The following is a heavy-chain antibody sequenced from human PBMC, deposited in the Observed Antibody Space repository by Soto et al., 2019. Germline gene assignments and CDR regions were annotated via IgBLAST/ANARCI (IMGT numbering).Heavy chain of an antibody. CDR1: GYTFTRYG. CDR2: INTYNGNT. J-gene: IGHJ6*02. CDR3: AMVDVYVTPSPQDV. Sequence: QVQLVQSGAEVKNPGASVKVSCKSSGYTFTRYGIGWARQAPGQGLEWRGWINTYNGNTNYAQNVQGRVTLTTDTSTSTAYMELRSLRSNDTAIYYCAMVDVYVTPSPQDVWRQGTTVIVSS. D-gene: IGHD3-16*01. V-gene: IGHV1-18*01.